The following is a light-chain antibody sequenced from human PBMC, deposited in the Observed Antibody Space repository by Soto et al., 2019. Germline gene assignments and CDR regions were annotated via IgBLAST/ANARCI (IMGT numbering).Light chain of an antibody. CDR1: QNVANY. CDR2: GAS. Sequence: EILLTQSPATLSLSPGERSTLSCGASQNVANYLDWYQQKPGQAPRLLIYGASSRATGIPDRFSGSGSGTDFTLTISRLEPEDFAVYYCQQYGNSPRTFGQGTKVDIK. V-gene: IGKV3-20*01. J-gene: IGKJ1*01. CDR3: QQYGNSPRT.